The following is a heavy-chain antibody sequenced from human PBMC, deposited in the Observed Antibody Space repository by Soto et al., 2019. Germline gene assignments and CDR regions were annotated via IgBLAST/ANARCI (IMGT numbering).Heavy chain of an antibody. J-gene: IGHJ4*02. CDR2: IIPILGIA. CDR3: ARNINGEQAFDY. Sequence: ASVKVSCKASGGTFSSYTISWVRQAPGQGLEWMGRIIPILGIANYAQKFQGRVTITADKSTSTAYMELSSLRSEDTAVYYCARNINGEQAFDYWGQGTLVTVSS. CDR1: GGTFSSYT. V-gene: IGHV1-69*02. D-gene: IGHD4-17*01.